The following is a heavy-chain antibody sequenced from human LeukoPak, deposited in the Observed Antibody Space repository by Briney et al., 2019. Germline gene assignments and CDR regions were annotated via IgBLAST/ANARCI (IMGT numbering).Heavy chain of an antibody. J-gene: IGHJ4*02. CDR1: GGSISXSXXX. V-gene: IGHV4-39*01. CDR2: IYYSXXT. Sequence: PSETLSLTCXVSGGSISXSXXXXXXIRQXXGKGLEXIGSIYYSXXTYYNPSLXXXXTISVDTSKNQFSLKLSSVTAADTAVYYCASPWDYWGQGTLVTVSS. CDR3: ASPWDY.